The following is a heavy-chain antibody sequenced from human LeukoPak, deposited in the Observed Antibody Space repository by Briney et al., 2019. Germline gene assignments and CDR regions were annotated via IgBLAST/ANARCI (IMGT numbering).Heavy chain of an antibody. V-gene: IGHV3-7*01. CDR2: INKDGSKK. Sequence: GGSLRLSCAASGFTFSSHWMTWVRQAPGRGPECVANINKDGSKKFYVDSVKGRFTISRDNAKNSLYLQMNSLRAEDTAVYYCAKDGDPYYYDSSGYLDYWGQGTLVTVSS. J-gene: IGHJ4*02. CDR1: GFTFSSHW. CDR3: AKDGDPYYYDSSGYLDY. D-gene: IGHD3-22*01.